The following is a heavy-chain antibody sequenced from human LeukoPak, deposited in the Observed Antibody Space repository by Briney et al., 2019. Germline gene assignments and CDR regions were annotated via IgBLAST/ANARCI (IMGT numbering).Heavy chain of an antibody. J-gene: IGHJ4*02. CDR1: GGSISGGY. CDR3: AKSYFDYSTYYSYYFNL. D-gene: IGHD4-11*01. Sequence: SEALSLTCTVSGGSISGGYWSWIRQPPGRGLEWIGYVYTSGSTNYNPSLKSRVTISVDTSKSQFALKLSSVTAADTAVYYCAKSYFDYSTYYSYYFNLWGQGALVTVSS. CDR2: VYTSGST. V-gene: IGHV4-4*09.